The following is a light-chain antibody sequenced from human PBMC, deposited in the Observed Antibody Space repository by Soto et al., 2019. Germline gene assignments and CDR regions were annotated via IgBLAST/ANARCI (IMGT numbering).Light chain of an antibody. Sequence: QSVLTQPPSASGTPGQRVTISCSGSSSNIGSNTVNWYQQLPGTAPKLLIYSNNQRPSGVPDRFSGSKSGTSASLAISGLQSEDEADYYCSSYTSSSTLVVFGTGTKLTVL. CDR3: SSYTSSSTLVV. CDR1: SSNIGSNT. CDR2: SNN. J-gene: IGLJ1*01. V-gene: IGLV1-44*01.